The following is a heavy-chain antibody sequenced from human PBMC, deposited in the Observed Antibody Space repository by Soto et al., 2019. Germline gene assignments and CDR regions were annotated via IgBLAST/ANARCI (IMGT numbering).Heavy chain of an antibody. Sequence: QVQLVQSGAEVKKPGSSVKVSCKASGGTFSSYAISWVRQAPGQGLEWMGGIIPIFGTANYAQKFQGRVTITADESTSTADMELSSLRSEDTAVYYCARDSMSITMVRGGFDYWGQGTLVTVSS. J-gene: IGHJ4*02. D-gene: IGHD3-10*01. CDR3: ARDSMSITMVRGGFDY. V-gene: IGHV1-69*01. CDR1: GGTFSSYA. CDR2: IIPIFGTA.